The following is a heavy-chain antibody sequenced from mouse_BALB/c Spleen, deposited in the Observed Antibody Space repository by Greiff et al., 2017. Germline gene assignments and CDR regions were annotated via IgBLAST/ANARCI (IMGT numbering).Heavy chain of an antibody. CDR2: IWGDGST. CDR3: ASTTVVTPYAMDY. V-gene: IGHV2-6-7*01. CDR1: GFSLTGYG. Sequence: VPGVESGPGLVAPSQSLSITCTVSGFSLTGYGVNWVRQPPGKGLEWLGMIWGDGSTDYNSALKSRLSISKDNSKSQVFLKMNSLQTDDTARYYCASTTVVTPYAMDYWGQGTSVTVSS. D-gene: IGHD1-1*01. J-gene: IGHJ4*01.